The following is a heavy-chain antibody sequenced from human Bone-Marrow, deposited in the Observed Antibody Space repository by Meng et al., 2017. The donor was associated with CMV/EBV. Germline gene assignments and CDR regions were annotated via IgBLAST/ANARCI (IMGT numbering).Heavy chain of an antibody. D-gene: IGHD6-13*01. Sequence: ASVKVSCKASGYTFTSYYIHWVRQAPGQGLEWMGIINPSGGSTSYAQKFQGRVTMTRDTSTSTVYMELSSLRSDDTAVYYCAREYSSSRVSRRPFDYWGQGTLVTVSS. J-gene: IGHJ4*02. CDR2: INPSGGST. CDR3: AREYSSSRVSRRPFDY. V-gene: IGHV1-46*01. CDR1: GYTFTSYY.